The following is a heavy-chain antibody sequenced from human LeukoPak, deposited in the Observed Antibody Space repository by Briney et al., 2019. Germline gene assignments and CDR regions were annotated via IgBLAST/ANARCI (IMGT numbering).Heavy chain of an antibody. CDR2: IYYSGST. CDR3: ARLRTGYYYYYMDV. V-gene: IGHV4-39*01. J-gene: IGHJ6*03. D-gene: IGHD3/OR15-3a*01. Sequence: SETLSLTCTVSGGSISSSSYYWGWIRQPPGKGREWLGSIYYSGSTNYNLSLKSRVTISVDTSKNQFSLKLSSVTAADTAVYYCARLRTGYYYYYMDVWGKGTTVTVAS. CDR1: GGSISSSSYY.